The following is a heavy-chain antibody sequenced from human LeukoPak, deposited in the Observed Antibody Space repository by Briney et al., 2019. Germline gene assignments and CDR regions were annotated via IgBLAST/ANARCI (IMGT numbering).Heavy chain of an antibody. J-gene: IGHJ4*02. Sequence: SETLSLTCTVSGGPVSSGSYYWSWIWQPPGKGLEWIGYIYYSGSTNYNPSLKSRVTISVDTSKNQFSLKLSSVTAADTAVYYCARLRGYSYVIDYWGQGTLVTVSS. CDR2: IYYSGST. CDR1: GGPVSSGSYY. V-gene: IGHV4-61*01. CDR3: ARLRGYSYVIDY. D-gene: IGHD5-18*01.